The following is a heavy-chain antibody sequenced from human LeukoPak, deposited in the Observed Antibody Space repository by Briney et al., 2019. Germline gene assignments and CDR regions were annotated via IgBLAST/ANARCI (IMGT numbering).Heavy chain of an antibody. D-gene: IGHD2-15*01. V-gene: IGHV4-34*01. CDR3: ARFPRYCSGGSCYSGFGY. J-gene: IGHJ4*02. CDR1: GGSFSGYY. CDR2: INHSGST. Sequence: SETLSLACAVYGGSFSGYYWSWIRRPPGKGLEWIGEINHSGSTNYNPSLKSRVTISVDTSKNQFSLKLSSVTAADTAVYYCARFPRYCSGGSCYSGFGYWGQGTLVTVSS.